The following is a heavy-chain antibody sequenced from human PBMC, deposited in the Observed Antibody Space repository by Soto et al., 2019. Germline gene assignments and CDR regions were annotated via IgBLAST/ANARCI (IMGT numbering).Heavy chain of an antibody. CDR1: GFSLSNTRMG. CDR2: IFSNDEK. V-gene: IGHV2-26*01. J-gene: IGHJ6*02. CDR3: ARIGHYYYETDD. Sequence: QVTLKESGPVLVKPTEPLTLTCTVSGFSLSNTRMGVSWIRQPPGKALEWLAHIFSNDEKSYSTSLKSRLTNSKDTPKSQVVLTMTNMDPVDTGTYYCARIGHYYYETDDWGQGTTVTVSS.